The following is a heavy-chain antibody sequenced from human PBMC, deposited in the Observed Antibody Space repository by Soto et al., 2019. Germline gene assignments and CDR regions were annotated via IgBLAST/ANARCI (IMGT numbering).Heavy chain of an antibody. CDR1: GLTFRSYW. CDR2: INTDGSVA. D-gene: IGHD3-22*01. V-gene: IGHV3-74*03. Sequence: PGGSLRLSCAASGLTFRSYWMHWVRQAPGKGLVWVSRINTDGSVAMYVDSVKGRFTISRDNAKNTLYLHMNSLRAEDTAVYYCAALIVVVMYPDYWGQGTLVTVSS. J-gene: IGHJ4*02. CDR3: AALIVVVMYPDY.